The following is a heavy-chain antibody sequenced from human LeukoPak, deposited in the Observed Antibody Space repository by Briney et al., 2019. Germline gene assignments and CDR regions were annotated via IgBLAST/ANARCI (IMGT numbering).Heavy chain of an antibody. CDR3: ARKAARYFDY. J-gene: IGHJ4*02. CDR2: INHSGST. CDR1: GGSFSGYY. D-gene: IGHD6-6*01. Sequence: PSETLSLTCAVYGGSFSGYYWSWIRQPPGKGLEWIGEINHSGSTNYNPSLKSRVTISVDTSKNHFSLKLSSVTAADTAVYYCARKAARYFDYWGQGTLVTVSS. V-gene: IGHV4-34*01.